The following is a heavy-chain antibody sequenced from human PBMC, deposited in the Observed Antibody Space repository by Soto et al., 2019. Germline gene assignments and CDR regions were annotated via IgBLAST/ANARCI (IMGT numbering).Heavy chain of an antibody. CDR2: INPYNGNT. J-gene: IGHJ4*02. Sequence: ASVKVSCKASGYTFTSYGISWVRQAPGQGLEWMGWINPYNGNTKYAQKLQGRVTMTTDTSTSTAYMELRSLRSDDTAVYYCARDDAVGLFDYWGQGTLVTVS. CDR3: ARDDAVGLFDY. V-gene: IGHV1-18*01. CDR1: GYTFTSYG. D-gene: IGHD1-26*01.